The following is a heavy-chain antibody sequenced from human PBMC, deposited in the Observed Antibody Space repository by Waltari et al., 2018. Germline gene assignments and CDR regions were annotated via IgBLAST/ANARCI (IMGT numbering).Heavy chain of an antibody. CDR2: IIPILSTA. CDR3: ARDKEQWLASDY. V-gene: IGHV1-69*06. J-gene: IGHJ4*02. Sequence: QVQLVQPGAEVKKPGASVKVSCKASGYTFTSYDINWVRQAPGQGLEWMGGIIPILSTANYAQKFQGRVTITAEKSTSTAYMELSSLRSDDTALYYCARDKEQWLASDYWGQGTLVTVSS. CDR1: GYTFTSYD. D-gene: IGHD6-19*01.